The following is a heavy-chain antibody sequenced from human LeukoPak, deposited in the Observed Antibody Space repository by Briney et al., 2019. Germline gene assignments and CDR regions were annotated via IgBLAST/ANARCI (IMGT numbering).Heavy chain of an antibody. CDR1: GDSVSSNRAT. D-gene: IGHD6-19*01. CDR3: ARVGGSGWYAFDY. V-gene: IGHV6-1*01. J-gene: IGHJ4*02. Sequence: SQTLPLTCAISGDSVSSNRATWNWIRQSPSRGLEWLGRTYYRSQWYNDYAVSVKSRITINPDTSKNQFSLQLNSVTPEDTAVYYCARVGGSGWYAFDYWGQGTLVTVSS. CDR2: TYYRSQWYN.